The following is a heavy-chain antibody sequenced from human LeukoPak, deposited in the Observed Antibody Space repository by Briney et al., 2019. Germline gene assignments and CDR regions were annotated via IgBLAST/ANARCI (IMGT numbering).Heavy chain of an antibody. CDR1: GYTFTGYY. J-gene: IGHJ3*02. CDR3: ARDRGARIAAAGTDAFDI. CDR2: INPNSGGT. D-gene: IGHD6-13*01. V-gene: IGHV1-2*02. Sequence: ASVKVSCKASGYTFTGYYMHWVRQAPGQGLEWMGWINPNSGGTSYAQKFQGRVTMTRDTSISTAYMELSRLRSDDTAVYYCARDRGARIAAAGTDAFDIWGQGTMVTVSS.